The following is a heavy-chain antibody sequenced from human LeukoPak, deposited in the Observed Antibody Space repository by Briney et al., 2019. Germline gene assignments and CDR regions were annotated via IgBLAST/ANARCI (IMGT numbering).Heavy chain of an antibody. Sequence: PGGSLRLSCAASGFTFSSYSMTWVRQAPGKGLEWVSSISPRSSYIYFADSLKGRFTISRDNTKSSLYLQMSSLRVEDTAVYYCARDLVGGNSGAFDIWGQGTMVTVSS. CDR2: ISPRSSYI. CDR1: GFTFSSYS. J-gene: IGHJ3*02. D-gene: IGHD1-26*01. V-gene: IGHV3-21*01. CDR3: ARDLVGGNSGAFDI.